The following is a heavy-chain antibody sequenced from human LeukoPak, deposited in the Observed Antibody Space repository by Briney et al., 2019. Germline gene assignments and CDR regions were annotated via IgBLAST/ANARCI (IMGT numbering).Heavy chain of an antibody. CDR1: GFKFPSFW. J-gene: IGHJ3*02. CDR2: IYPAESDT. V-gene: IGHV5-51*01. D-gene: IGHD1-1*01. Sequence: GESLKISCKGSGFKFPSFWIGWVRQVPGKGLEWMGIIYPAESDTRYSPSFQGQVTISADNAIPTAYLQWSSLKGSDTAMYCSAGGDGRTGIKWAFDIWGQGTMVTVSS. CDR3: AGGDGRTGIKWAFDI.